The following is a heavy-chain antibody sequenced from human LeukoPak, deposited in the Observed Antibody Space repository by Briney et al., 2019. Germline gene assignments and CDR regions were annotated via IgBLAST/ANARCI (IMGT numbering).Heavy chain of an antibody. CDR2: MNPNSGNT. CDR1: GYSFTSHY. Sequence: ASVKVSCKASGYSFTSHYMHWVRQAPGQGLEWMGWMNPNSGNTGYAQKFQGRVTMTRNTSISTAYMELSSLRSEDTAVYYCARMYYFDSGSDNWFDPWGQGTLVTVSS. D-gene: IGHD3-10*01. J-gene: IGHJ5*02. CDR3: ARMYYFDSGSDNWFDP. V-gene: IGHV1-8*02.